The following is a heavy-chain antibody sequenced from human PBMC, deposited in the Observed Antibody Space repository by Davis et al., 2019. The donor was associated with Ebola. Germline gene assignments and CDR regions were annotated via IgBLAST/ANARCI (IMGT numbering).Heavy chain of an antibody. V-gene: IGHV3-48*02. J-gene: IGHJ4*02. D-gene: IGHD2-15*01. CDR1: GFTFSSYS. CDR3: ARGGYCSGGNCYGYFDY. Sequence: GGSLRLSCAASGFTFSSYSMNWVRQAPGKGLEWVSYISSSSSTIYYADSVKGRFTTSRDNAKNSLYLQMNSLRDEDTAVYYCARGGYCSGGNCYGYFDYWGQGTLVTVSS. CDR2: ISSSSSTI.